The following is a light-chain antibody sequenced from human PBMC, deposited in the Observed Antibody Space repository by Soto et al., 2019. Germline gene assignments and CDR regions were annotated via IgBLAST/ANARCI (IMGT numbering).Light chain of an antibody. V-gene: IGKV1-5*01. CDR1: QSISSW. CDR2: DAS. CDR3: QHYGGMWT. Sequence: DIQMTQSPASLSASVGDRVTITFRASQSISSWLAWYQQKPGKAPKLLIYDASSLESGVPSRFSGGGFGTEFILTISSLQPDDFATYWCQHYGGMWTFGQGTKVDIK. J-gene: IGKJ1*01.